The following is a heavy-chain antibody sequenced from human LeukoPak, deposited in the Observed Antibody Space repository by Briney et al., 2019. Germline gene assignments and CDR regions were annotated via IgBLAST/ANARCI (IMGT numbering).Heavy chain of an antibody. Sequence: GGSLRLSCATSGFTFSSYAMSWVRQAPGKGLEWVSALNHGGGSTYYADSVKGRFTIFRDNSKNTLYLQISSLRVEDTAVYYCAKTGQDYGDFFYDYWGQGTLVTVSS. V-gene: IGHV3-23*01. CDR1: GFTFSSYA. D-gene: IGHD4-17*01. CDR2: LNHGGGST. CDR3: AKTGQDYGDFFYDY. J-gene: IGHJ4*02.